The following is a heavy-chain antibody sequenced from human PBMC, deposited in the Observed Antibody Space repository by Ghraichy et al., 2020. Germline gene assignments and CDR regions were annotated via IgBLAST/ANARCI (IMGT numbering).Heavy chain of an antibody. Sequence: SQTLSLTCAVYGGSFSGYYWSWIRQPPGKGLEWIGEINHSGSTNYNPSLKSRVTISVDTSKNQFSLKLSSVTAADTAVYYCARAHFKYYDFWSGKRSRGFDPWGQGTLVTVSS. D-gene: IGHD3-3*01. CDR2: INHSGST. J-gene: IGHJ5*02. V-gene: IGHV4-34*01. CDR3: ARAHFKYYDFWSGKRSRGFDP. CDR1: GGSFSGYY.